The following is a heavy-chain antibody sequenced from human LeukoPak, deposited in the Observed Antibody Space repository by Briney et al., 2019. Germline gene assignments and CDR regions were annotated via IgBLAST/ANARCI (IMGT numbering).Heavy chain of an antibody. CDR3: AKDPKYSSGRGGFDY. CDR1: GFTFSSYA. J-gene: IGHJ4*02. CDR2: ISGSGGST. Sequence: GGSLRLSCAASGFTFSSYAMSWVRQAPGKGLEWVSAISGSGGSTYYADSVKGRFTISRDNSKNTLYLQMNSLRAEDTAVYYCAKDPKYSSGRGGFDYWGQGTLVTVSS. D-gene: IGHD6-19*01. V-gene: IGHV3-23*01.